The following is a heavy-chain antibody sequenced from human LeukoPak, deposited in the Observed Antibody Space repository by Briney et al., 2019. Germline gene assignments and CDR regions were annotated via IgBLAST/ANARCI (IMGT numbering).Heavy chain of an antibody. CDR3: ARGTIAATGYYYFDY. CDR1: PFTFSSYW. CDR2: IKQDGSEK. Sequence: GGSLRLSCAASPFTFSSYWMSWDRQAPGKGLEWVANIKQDGSEKYYVDSVKGRFTISRDNAKNSLYLQMNSLRAEDTAVYYCARGTIAATGYYYFDYWGQGTQVTVSS. J-gene: IGHJ4*02. V-gene: IGHV3-7*04. D-gene: IGHD6-13*01.